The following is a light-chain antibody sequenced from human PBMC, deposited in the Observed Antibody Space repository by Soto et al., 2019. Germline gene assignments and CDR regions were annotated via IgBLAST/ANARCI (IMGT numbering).Light chain of an antibody. J-gene: IGKJ4*01. Sequence: EIVWTQSPATLSLSPGERATLSCRASQSVSSYLAWYQQKPGQAPRLLIYDASNRATGVPARFSGSGSGTDFTLTISSLEPEDFAVYYRQQRSNFGGGTKVDIK. V-gene: IGKV3-11*01. CDR2: DAS. CDR1: QSVSSY. CDR3: QQRSN.